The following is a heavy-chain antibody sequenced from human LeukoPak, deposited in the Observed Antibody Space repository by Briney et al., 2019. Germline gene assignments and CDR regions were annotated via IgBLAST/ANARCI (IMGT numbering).Heavy chain of an antibody. D-gene: IGHD2-15*01. V-gene: IGHV4-39*01. J-gene: IGHJ4*02. CDR3: ARLGYCSGGSCYGEIDY. CDR1: GGSISSSSYY. CDR2: IYYSGST. Sequence: SETLSLTCTVSGGSISSSSYYWGRIRQPPGKGLEWIGSIYYSGSTYYNASLKSRVTISVDTSKNQFSVKLSSVTAADTAVYYCARLGYCSGGSCYGEIDYWGQGTLVTVSS.